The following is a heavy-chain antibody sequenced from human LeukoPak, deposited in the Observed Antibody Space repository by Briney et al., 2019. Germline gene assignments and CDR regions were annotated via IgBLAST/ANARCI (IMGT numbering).Heavy chain of an antibody. J-gene: IGHJ4*02. D-gene: IGHD5/OR15-5a*01. CDR3: ARAVYPYYFDY. Sequence: PGGSLRLFCAASGFTVSSNYMSWVRQAPGKGLEWVSVIYSGSSTYYADSVKGRFTISRDNSKNTLYLQMNSLRAEDTAVYYCARAVYPYYFDYWGQGTLVTVSS. CDR1: GFTVSSNY. CDR2: IYSGSST. V-gene: IGHV3-53*01.